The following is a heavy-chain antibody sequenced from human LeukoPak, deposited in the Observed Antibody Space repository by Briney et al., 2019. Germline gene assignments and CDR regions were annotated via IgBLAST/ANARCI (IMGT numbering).Heavy chain of an antibody. V-gene: IGHV3-23*01. J-gene: IGHJ4*02. CDR1: GFTFRSHA. CDR2: IYENGGTT. CDR3: AKDFRIGYSAHFDY. D-gene: IGHD2-21*01. Sequence: GGSLRLSCAGSGFTFRSHAMSWVRQAPEKGLEFVSGIYENGGTTYYADSVKGRFSISRDNSKNTLYLQMDSLRGEDTAVYYCAKDFRIGYSAHFDYWGQGALVTVSS.